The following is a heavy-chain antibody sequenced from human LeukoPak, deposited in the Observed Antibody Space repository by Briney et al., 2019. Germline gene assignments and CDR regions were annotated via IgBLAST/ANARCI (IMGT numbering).Heavy chain of an antibody. CDR3: ARDSVFCSSTSCYGKFDP. Sequence: SETLSLTCTVSGGSISSSSYYWGWIRQPPGQGLEWIGSVSYTGSTYYSPSLKSRVTISVDTSKNQFSLKLSSVTAADTAVYYCARDSVFCSSTSCYGKFDPWGQGTPVTVYS. D-gene: IGHD2-2*01. CDR2: VSYTGST. CDR1: GGSISSSSYY. J-gene: IGHJ5*02. V-gene: IGHV4-39*02.